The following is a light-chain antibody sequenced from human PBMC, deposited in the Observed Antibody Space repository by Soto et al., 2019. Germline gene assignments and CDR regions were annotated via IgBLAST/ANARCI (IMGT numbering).Light chain of an antibody. V-gene: IGLV1-44*01. J-gene: IGLJ2*01. CDR3: SAWDDSLNGPV. CDR1: SSNIGSNT. CDR2: SNN. Sequence: QAVVTQPPSASGTPGQRVTISCSGSSSNIGSNTVNWYQQLPGTAPKLLIYSNNQRPSGVPDRFSGSKSGTSASLAISGLQSEDEADYYCSAWDDSLNGPVFSGGTQLTVL.